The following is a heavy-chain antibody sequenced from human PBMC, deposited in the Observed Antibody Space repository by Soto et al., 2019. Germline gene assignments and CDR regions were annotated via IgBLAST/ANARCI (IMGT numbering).Heavy chain of an antibody. Sequence: QVQLVESGGGVVQPGRSLRLSCAASGFTFSSYGMHWVRQAPGKGLEWVAVISYGGSNKYYADSVKGRFTISRDNSKNTLYLRMNSLRAEDTAVYYCAKDYDSSGYYLFDYWGQGTLVTVSS. CDR1: GFTFSSYG. CDR3: AKDYDSSGYYLFDY. V-gene: IGHV3-30*18. D-gene: IGHD3-22*01. J-gene: IGHJ4*02. CDR2: ISYGGSNK.